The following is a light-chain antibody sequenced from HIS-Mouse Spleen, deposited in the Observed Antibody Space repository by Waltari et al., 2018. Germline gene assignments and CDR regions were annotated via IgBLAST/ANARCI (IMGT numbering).Light chain of an antibody. Sequence: QSALTQPASVSGSPGQSITISCTGTSSDVGGYNYVPWYQQHPGKAPKLMIYDVSNRPSGVSKRFSGSKSGNTDSLTISGLQAEDEADYYCSSYTSSSTLVFGGGTKLTVL. CDR2: DVS. J-gene: IGLJ3*02. CDR3: SSYTSSSTLV. V-gene: IGLV2-14*03. CDR1: SSDVGGYNY.